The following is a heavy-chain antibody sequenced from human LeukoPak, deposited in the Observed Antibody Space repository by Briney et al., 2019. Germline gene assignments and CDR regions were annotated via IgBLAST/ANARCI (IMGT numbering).Heavy chain of an antibody. CDR3: AREGALGGDAFDV. Sequence: GGSLRLSCAASGFTFRNYAMHWVRQAPGKGLEHVSAISSNGGSTYYANSVKGRFTISRDNSKNTLYLQMGSLGAEDVAVYYCAREGALGGDAFDVWGQGTMVTVSS. CDR2: ISSNGGST. V-gene: IGHV3-64*01. J-gene: IGHJ3*01. D-gene: IGHD3-16*01. CDR1: GFTFRNYA.